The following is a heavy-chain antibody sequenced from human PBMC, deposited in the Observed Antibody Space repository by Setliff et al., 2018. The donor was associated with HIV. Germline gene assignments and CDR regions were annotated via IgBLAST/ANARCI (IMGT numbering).Heavy chain of an antibody. CDR2: LYSGGST. Sequence: GGSLRLSCAASGFTVSSNYMSWVRQAPGKGLEWVSVLYSGGSTYYADSVKGRFTISRDNSKNTLYLQMNSLRAEDTAVYYCARTMGHVYTAMLKHYYYYYMDVWGKGTTVTVSS. CDR1: GFTVSSNY. D-gene: IGHD5-18*01. V-gene: IGHV3-53*01. J-gene: IGHJ6*03. CDR3: ARTMGHVYTAMLKHYYYYYMDV.